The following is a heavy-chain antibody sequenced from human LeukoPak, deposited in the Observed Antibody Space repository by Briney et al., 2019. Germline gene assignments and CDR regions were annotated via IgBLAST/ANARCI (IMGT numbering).Heavy chain of an antibody. D-gene: IGHD4-17*01. V-gene: IGHV3-48*01. J-gene: IGHJ4*02. CDR1: GFTFSSHS. CDR2: ISSSSSTI. Sequence: GGSLRLSCAASGFTFSSHSMNWVRQAPGKGLEWVSYISSSSSTIYYADSVKGRFTISRDNSKNTLYLQMNSLRAEDTAVYYCAKEGGYGDQINFDYWGQGTLVTVSS. CDR3: AKEGGYGDQINFDY.